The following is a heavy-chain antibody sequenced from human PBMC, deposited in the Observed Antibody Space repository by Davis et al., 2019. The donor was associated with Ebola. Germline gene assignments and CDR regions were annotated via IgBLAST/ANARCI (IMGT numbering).Heavy chain of an antibody. D-gene: IGHD5-18*01. V-gene: IGHV1-69*04. CDR3: ASGIQLWLVDY. CDR2: IIPILGIA. CDR1: GYTFTNYG. Sequence: SVKVSCKASGYTFTNYGITWVRQAPGQGLEWMGRIIPILGIANYAQKFQGRVTITADKSTSTAYMELSSLRSEDTAVYYCASGIQLWLVDYWGQGTLVTVSS. J-gene: IGHJ4*02.